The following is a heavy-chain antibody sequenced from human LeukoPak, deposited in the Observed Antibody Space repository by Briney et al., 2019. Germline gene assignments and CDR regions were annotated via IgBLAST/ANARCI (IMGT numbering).Heavy chain of an antibody. Sequence: GGSLRLSCAASGFTFSSYATSWVRQAPGKGLEWVSAISGSGGSTYYADSVKGRFTISRDNSKNTLYLQMNSLRAEDTAVYYCAKGHILLWFVAWGQGTLVTVSS. V-gene: IGHV3-23*01. CDR2: ISGSGGST. J-gene: IGHJ5*02. D-gene: IGHD3-10*01. CDR3: AKGHILLWFVA. CDR1: GFTFSSYA.